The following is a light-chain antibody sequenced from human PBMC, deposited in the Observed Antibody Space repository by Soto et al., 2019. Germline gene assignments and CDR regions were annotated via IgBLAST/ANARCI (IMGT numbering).Light chain of an antibody. CDR3: MQALQAPLT. Sequence: EIVMPRSPLSLPVTPGVPAAISCRSSQSLLHSNGYTYLDWYLQKPGQSPQVLIYLGSNRASGVPDRFSGSVSGTDFTLKISRVEAEDVGVYYCMQALQAPLTFGGGTKVEIK. J-gene: IGKJ4*01. CDR1: QSLLHSNGYTY. V-gene: IGKV2-28*01. CDR2: LGS.